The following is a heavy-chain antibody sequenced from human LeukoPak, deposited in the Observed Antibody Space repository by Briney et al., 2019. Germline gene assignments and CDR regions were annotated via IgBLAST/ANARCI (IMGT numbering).Heavy chain of an antibody. Sequence: SETLSLTCTVSGGSISSYYWSWIRQPPGKGLEWMGYVFDRGTTAYNPSLKRRVTMSLDTSKSQFSLNLSSVTAADTAVYYCARVPGGGSGSYYHRTSDYWGQGTLVTVSS. J-gene: IGHJ4*02. CDR3: ARVPGGGSGSYYHRTSDY. D-gene: IGHD3-10*01. V-gene: IGHV4-59*01. CDR1: GGSISSYY. CDR2: VFDRGTT.